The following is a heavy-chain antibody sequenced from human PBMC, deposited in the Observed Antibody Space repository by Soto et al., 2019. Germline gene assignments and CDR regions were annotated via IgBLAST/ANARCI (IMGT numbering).Heavy chain of an antibody. V-gene: IGHV3-30*03. J-gene: IGHJ4*02. Sequence: LRLSCAASGFTFSNYDMHWVRQAPDKGLEWVAIISYDGSNKYYADSVKGRFTISRDNSKNTLYLQMISLRAEDTAVYYCSRTGYTYTSFDYFDYWGLGTLVTVSS. CDR2: ISYDGSNK. CDR3: SRTGYTYTSFDYFDY. CDR1: GFTFSNYD. D-gene: IGHD2-2*02.